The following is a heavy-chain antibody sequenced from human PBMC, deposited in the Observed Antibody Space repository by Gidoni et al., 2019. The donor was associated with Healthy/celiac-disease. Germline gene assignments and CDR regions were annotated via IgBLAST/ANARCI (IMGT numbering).Heavy chain of an antibody. CDR1: GGSFSGYY. D-gene: IGHD3-16*02. J-gene: IGHJ4*02. V-gene: IGHV4-34*01. CDR3: ARGTYYDYVWGSYRPPGIDY. CDR2: INHSGST. Sequence: QVQLQQSGAGLSKPSETLSPPCHAYGGSFSGYYWSWIRQPPGQGLEWIEEINHSGSTNYNPALKTRVSISVDTSKSLFSLKLSSVTAADTAVYYCARGTYYDYVWGSYRPPGIDYWGQGTLVTVSS.